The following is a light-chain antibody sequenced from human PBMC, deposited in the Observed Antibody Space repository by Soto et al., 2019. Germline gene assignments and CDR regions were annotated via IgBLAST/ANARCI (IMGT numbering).Light chain of an antibody. CDR1: RSDVGGYNY. Sequence: QSVLTQPASVSGSPGQSITISCTGTRSDVGGYNYVSWYQQHPGKAPKLIICEVSNRPSGVSSRFSGSKSGNTASLTISGLQTEDEADYYCISYTDRQSYLFGTGTKVTVL. V-gene: IGLV2-14*01. J-gene: IGLJ1*01. CDR2: EVS. CDR3: ISYTDRQSYL.